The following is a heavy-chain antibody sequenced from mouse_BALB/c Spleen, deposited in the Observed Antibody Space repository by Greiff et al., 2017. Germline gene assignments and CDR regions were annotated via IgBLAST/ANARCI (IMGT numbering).Heavy chain of an antibody. CDR1: GFTFTDYY. J-gene: IGHJ2*01. V-gene: IGHV7-3*02. D-gene: IGHD2-4*01. Sequence: EVKLVESGGGLVQPGGSLRLSCATSGFTFTDYYMSWVRQPPGKALEWLGFIRNKANGYTTEYSASVKGRFTISRDNSQSILYLQMNTLRAEDSATYYCARNSYDYDGDYGGQGTTLTVSS. CDR3: ARNSYDYDGDY. CDR2: IRNKANGYTT.